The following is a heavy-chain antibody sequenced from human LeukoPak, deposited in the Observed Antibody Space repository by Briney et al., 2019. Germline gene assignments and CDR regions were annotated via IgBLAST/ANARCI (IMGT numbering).Heavy chain of an antibody. CDR3: AKLTTS. Sequence: PGGSLRLSCAASGFTFSSYAMSWVRQAPGKGLEWVAVTVDGGDGTYYADSVKGRFTISRDNSNNTLYLQMNSLRAEDTAVYYCAKLTTSWGQGTLVTVSS. CDR1: GFTFSSYA. J-gene: IGHJ4*02. V-gene: IGHV3-23*01. CDR2: TVDGGDGT. D-gene: IGHD4-11*01.